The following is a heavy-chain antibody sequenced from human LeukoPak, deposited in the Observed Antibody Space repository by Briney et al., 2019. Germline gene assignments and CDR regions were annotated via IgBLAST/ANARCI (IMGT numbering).Heavy chain of an antibody. D-gene: IGHD3-16*01. CDR2: ISSSSSYI. CDR3: ASDMGDDAFDI. Sequence: GGSLRLSCAASGFTFSSYSMNWVRQAPGKGLEWVSSISSSSSYIYYADSVKGRFTISRDNAKNSLYLQMNSLRAEDTAVYYCASDMGDDAFDIWGQGTMVTVSS. CDR1: GFTFSSYS. J-gene: IGHJ3*02. V-gene: IGHV3-21*04.